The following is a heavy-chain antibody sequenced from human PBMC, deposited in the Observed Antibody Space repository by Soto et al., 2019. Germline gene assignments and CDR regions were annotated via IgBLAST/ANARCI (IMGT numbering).Heavy chain of an antibody. CDR3: ARGYCSTNKCYNYYYYGMDV. D-gene: IGHD2-2*01. V-gene: IGHV3-11*01. J-gene: IGHJ6*02. Sequence: GGSLRLSCAASGFTFKDYYMSWIRQAPGKWLEWVSYISNSGTTIYYADSVKGRFTISRDNAKNSLYLQMNSLRAEDTAIYYCARGYCSTNKCYNYYYYGMDVWGQGXTVTVYS. CDR1: GFTFKDYY. CDR2: ISNSGTTI.